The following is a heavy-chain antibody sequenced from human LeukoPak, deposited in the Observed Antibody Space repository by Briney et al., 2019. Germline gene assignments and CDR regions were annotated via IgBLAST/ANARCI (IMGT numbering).Heavy chain of an antibody. CDR2: IIPIFGTA. CDR1: GYTFTSCA. V-gene: IGHV1-69*13. J-gene: IGHJ6*03. Sequence: GASVKVSCKASGYTFTSCAMNWVRQAPGQGLEWMGGIIPIFGTANYAQKFQGRVTITADESTSTAYMELSSLRSEDTAVYYCARAGRHSSAWYGDDYYYYYMDVWGKGTTVTISS. CDR3: ARAGRHSSAWYGDDYYYYYMDV. D-gene: IGHD6-19*01.